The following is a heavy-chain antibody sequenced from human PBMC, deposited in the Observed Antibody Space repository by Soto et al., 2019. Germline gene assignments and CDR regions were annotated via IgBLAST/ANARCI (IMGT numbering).Heavy chain of an antibody. V-gene: IGHV1-3*01. CDR1: GNTFNTSA. CDR3: ATAGSGWYVLAS. D-gene: IGHD6-19*01. Sequence: QVQLVQSGAEVKKPGASVNISCKASGNTFNTSALHWVRQAPGQRLQWLGWINAENGKTRYSQNFQGRVTITRETSASTAYLELSGLRSEDTALYYCATAGSGWYVLASWGQGTLVTVSS. J-gene: IGHJ5*02. CDR2: INAENGKT.